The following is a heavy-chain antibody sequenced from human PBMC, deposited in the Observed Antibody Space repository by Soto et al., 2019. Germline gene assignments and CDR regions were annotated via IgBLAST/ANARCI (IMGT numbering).Heavy chain of an antibody. CDR3: ARDGTAMVNRYYYYYGMDV. V-gene: IGHV1-8*01. Sequence: GASVKVSCKASGYTFTSYDINWVRQATGQGLEWMGWMNPNSGNTGYAQKFQGRVTITADESTSTAYMELSSLRSEDTAVYYCARDGTAMVNRYYYYYGMDVWGQGTTVTVSS. CDR2: MNPNSGNT. J-gene: IGHJ6*02. CDR1: GYTFTSYD. D-gene: IGHD5-18*01.